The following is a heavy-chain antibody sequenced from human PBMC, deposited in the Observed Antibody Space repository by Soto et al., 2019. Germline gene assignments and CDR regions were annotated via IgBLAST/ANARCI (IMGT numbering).Heavy chain of an antibody. CDR3: AKDAVSGDGVWLLDS. CDR1: GISLRSYD. V-gene: IGHV3-23*01. Sequence: PEGSLRRPGAASGISLRSYDISFARHAPGKGLEWVSSLLRSGCSTYYAASVKGRFTISSDISAHSLYLQMDSLRAEDTAVYYCAKDAVSGDGVWLLDSWGQGTVVIVSS. J-gene: IGHJ5*02. D-gene: IGHD4-17*01. CDR2: LLRSGCST.